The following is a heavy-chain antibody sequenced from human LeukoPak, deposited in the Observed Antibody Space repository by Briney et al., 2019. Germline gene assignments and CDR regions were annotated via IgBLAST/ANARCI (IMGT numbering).Heavy chain of an antibody. CDR3: TTDGVGVEGATYDN. CDR2: IKAKAHGGAI. V-gene: IGHV3-15*01. CDR1: GFTFINAW. D-gene: IGHD1-26*01. J-gene: IGHJ4*02. Sequence: GGSLRLSCAASGFTFINAWMAWVRQAPGKGLEWVGRIKAKAHGGAIEYAAPVKGRFTISRDDSKNTLYLQMNSLKTEDTAVYYCTTDGVGVEGATYDNWGQGTLVSVSS.